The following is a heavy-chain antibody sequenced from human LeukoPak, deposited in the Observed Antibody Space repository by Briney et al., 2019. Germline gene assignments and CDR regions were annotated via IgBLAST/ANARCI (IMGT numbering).Heavy chain of an antibody. V-gene: IGHV3-30*04. CDR1: GFTFSSYA. Sequence: PGGSLRLSCAASGFTFSSYAMHWVRQAPGKGLEWVAVISYDGSNKYYADSVKGRFTISRDNSKNTLYLQMNSLRAEDTAVYYCARPLGIQLWYSDAFDIWGQGTMVTVSS. D-gene: IGHD5-18*01. J-gene: IGHJ3*02. CDR3: ARPLGIQLWYSDAFDI. CDR2: ISYDGSNK.